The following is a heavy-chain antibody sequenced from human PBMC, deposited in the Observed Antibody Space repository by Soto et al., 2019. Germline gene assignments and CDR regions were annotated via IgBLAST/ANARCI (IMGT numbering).Heavy chain of an antibody. CDR1: GFTFSSYG. V-gene: IGHV3-33*01. D-gene: IGHD2-2*01. CDR2: IWYDGSNK. Sequence: PGGSLRLSCAASGFTFSSYGMHWVRQAPGKGLEWVAVIWYDGSNKYYADSVKGRFTISRDNSKNTLYLQMNSLRAEDTAVYYCAREYIVLVPAANPYGMDVWGQGTTVTVSS. J-gene: IGHJ6*02. CDR3: AREYIVLVPAANPYGMDV.